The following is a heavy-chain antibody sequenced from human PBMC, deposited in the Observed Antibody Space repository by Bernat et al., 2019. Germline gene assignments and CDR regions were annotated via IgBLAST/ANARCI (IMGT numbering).Heavy chain of an antibody. J-gene: IGHJ6*02. CDR2: ISSSSSYT. Sequence: QVQLVESGGGLVKPGGSLRLSCAASGFTFSDYYMSWIRQAPGKGLEWVSYISSSSSYTNYAESVKGRFTISRDNAKNSLYLQMNSLRAEDTAVYYCARGPESDIVVVPAAMIGMDVWGQGTTVTVSS. V-gene: IGHV3-11*06. D-gene: IGHD2-2*01. CDR3: ARGPESDIVVVPAAMIGMDV. CDR1: GFTFSDYY.